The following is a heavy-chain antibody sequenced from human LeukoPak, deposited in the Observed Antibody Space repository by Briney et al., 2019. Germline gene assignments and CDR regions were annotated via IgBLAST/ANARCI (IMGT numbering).Heavy chain of an antibody. J-gene: IGHJ4*02. Sequence: PSETLSLTCIVSGGSISSSSYYWGWIRQPPGKGLEWIGSIYYSGSTYYNPSLKSRVTISVDTSKNQFSLKPSSVTAADTAVYYCARGGVECGGDCTEVDYWGQGTLVTVSS. CDR2: IYYSGST. CDR1: GGSISSSSYY. CDR3: ARGGVECGGDCTEVDY. D-gene: IGHD2-21*01. V-gene: IGHV4-39*01.